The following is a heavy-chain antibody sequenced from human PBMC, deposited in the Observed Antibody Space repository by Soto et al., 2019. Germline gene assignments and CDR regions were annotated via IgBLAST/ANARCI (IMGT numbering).Heavy chain of an antibody. V-gene: IGHV1-69*13. J-gene: IGHJ6*02. CDR2: IIPIFGTA. CDR3: ARLLPYYYYYYGMDV. CDR1: GYTFTSYA. Sequence: SVKVSCKASGYTFTSYAISWVRQAPGQGLEWMGGIIPIFGTANYAQKFQGRVTITADESTSTAYMELSSLRSEDTAVYYCARLLPYYYYYYGMDVWGQGTTVTVSS. D-gene: IGHD3-22*01.